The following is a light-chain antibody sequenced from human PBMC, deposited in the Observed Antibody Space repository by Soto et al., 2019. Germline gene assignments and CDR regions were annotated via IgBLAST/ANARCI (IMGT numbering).Light chain of an antibody. V-gene: IGLV3-21*04. CDR1: NIGNKN. J-gene: IGLJ1*01. Sequence: SYELAQPPSVSVAPGKTATITCVGNNIGNKNVHWYQQKPGQAPVLVIYYNSDRPSGIPERFSGSHSGNTATLTISRVEAGDEADYYCQVWDGNSDHPYVFGTGTSSPS. CDR3: QVWDGNSDHPYV. CDR2: YNS.